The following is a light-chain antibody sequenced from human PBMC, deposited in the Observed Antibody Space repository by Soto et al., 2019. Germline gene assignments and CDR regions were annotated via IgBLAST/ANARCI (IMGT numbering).Light chain of an antibody. V-gene: IGLV2-11*01. CDR3: CSYAGRYTRV. J-gene: IGLJ3*02. CDR1: SSDVGGYNY. Sequence: QSVLTQPASVSGSPGQSITISCTGTSSDVGGYNYVSWYQQHPGKAPKLMIYEVSNRPSGVPDRFSGSKSGNTASLTISGLQAEDEADYYCCSYAGRYTRVFGGGTKLTVL. CDR2: EVS.